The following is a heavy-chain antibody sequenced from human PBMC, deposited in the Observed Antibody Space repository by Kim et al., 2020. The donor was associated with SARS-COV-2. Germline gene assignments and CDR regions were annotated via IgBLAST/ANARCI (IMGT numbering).Heavy chain of an antibody. CDR1: GYTFTSYA. CDR3: ASVYYDFWSGYSRMDG. J-gene: IGHJ6*04. V-gene: IGHV7-4-1*02. Sequence: ASVKVSCKASGYTFTSYAMNWVRQAPGQGLEWMGWINTNTGNPTYAQGFTGRFVFSLDTSVSTAYLQISSLKAEDTAVYYCASVYYDFWSGYSRMDGWGKGTTVTVSS. CDR2: INTNTGNP. D-gene: IGHD3-3*01.